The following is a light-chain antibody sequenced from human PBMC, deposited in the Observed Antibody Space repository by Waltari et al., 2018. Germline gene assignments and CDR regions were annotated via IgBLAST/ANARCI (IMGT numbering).Light chain of an antibody. Sequence: DIQITQSPSALSASIGDRVTIPCRASQSLSNYVNWYQQLPGKAPKLLVYGASNVPSGVPSRFSGSGSGTEFTLTISSLQPEDFATYSCQQGYGNPITFGGGTKVDI. J-gene: IGKJ4*01. CDR3: QQGYGNPIT. CDR1: QSLSNY. V-gene: IGKV1-39*01. CDR2: GAS.